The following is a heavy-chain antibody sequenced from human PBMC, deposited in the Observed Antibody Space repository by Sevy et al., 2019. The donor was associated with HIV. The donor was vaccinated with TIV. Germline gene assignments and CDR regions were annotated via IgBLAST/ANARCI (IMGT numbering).Heavy chain of an antibody. D-gene: IGHD3-10*01. CDR1: GYNFKGYY. J-gene: IGHJ6*02. CDR3: AREGSVTMVRGGFISREDRYHYYGMDV. CDR2: INSNTGGT. V-gene: IGHV1-2*02. Sequence: ASVKVSCEASGYNFKGYYIHWVRQAPGKGLEWMGWINSNTGGTIYAEDFEGRVTLTRDTSISTVYMELSSLRSEDTAVYYCAREGSVTMVRGGFISREDRYHYYGMDVWGQGTTVTVSS.